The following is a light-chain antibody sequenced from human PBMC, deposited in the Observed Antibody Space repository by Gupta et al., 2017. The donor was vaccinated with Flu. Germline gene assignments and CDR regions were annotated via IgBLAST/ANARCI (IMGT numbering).Light chain of an antibody. J-gene: IGKJ3*01. CDR2: AAS. V-gene: IGKV1-27*01. Sequence: PSSLSASVGDRVTITCRASQGVNNYLAWYQQRPGRDPSLLIYAASTVQSGVPSRFSGSGSGTEFTLTISILQSEDVATYYCQKDDSAPYTFGHGTIVDIK. CDR3: QKDDSAPYT. CDR1: QGVNNY.